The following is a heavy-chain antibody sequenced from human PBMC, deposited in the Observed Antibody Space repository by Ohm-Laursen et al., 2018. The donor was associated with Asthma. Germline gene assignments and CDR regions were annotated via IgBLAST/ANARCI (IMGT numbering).Heavy chain of an antibody. CDR1: GGSVSSGSYY. CDR2: IYYSGST. J-gene: IGHJ6*02. D-gene: IGHD5-12*01. Sequence: GTLSLTCTVSGGSVSSGSYYWSWIRQPPGKGLEWIGYIYYSGSTNYNPSLKSRVTISVDTSKNQFSLKLSSVTAADTAVYYCARGGGGGYDTYYYYGMDVWGQGTTVTVSS. V-gene: IGHV4-61*01. CDR3: ARGGGGGYDTYYYYGMDV.